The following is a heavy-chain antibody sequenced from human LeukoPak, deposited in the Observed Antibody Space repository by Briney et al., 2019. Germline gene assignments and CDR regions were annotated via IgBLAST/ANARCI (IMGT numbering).Heavy chain of an antibody. CDR2: ISSSSSYI. V-gene: IGHV3-21*01. CDR3: ARGRQGDIVVVPAGDY. CDR1: GFTFNSYS. Sequence: GGSLRLSCAASGFTFNSYSMNWVRQAPGKGLEWVSSISSSSSYIYYADSVKGRFTISRDNAKNSLYLQMNSLRAEDTAVYYCARGRQGDIVVVPAGDYWGQGTLVTVSS. D-gene: IGHD2-2*01. J-gene: IGHJ4*02.